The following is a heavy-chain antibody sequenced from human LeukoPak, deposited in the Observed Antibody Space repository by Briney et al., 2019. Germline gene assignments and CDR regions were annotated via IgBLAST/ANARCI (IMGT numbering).Heavy chain of an antibody. Sequence: SETLSLTCTVSGGSIISYYWSWIRQPPGRGLEWVGYVYYSGTTQYNTSLESRVTISVDKCKNQFSLKLTSVTAADTAVYFCARGSPTPDYWGQGTLVTVSS. CDR3: ARGSPTPDY. D-gene: IGHD1-26*01. V-gene: IGHV4-59*01. CDR1: GGSIISYY. J-gene: IGHJ4*02. CDR2: VYYSGTT.